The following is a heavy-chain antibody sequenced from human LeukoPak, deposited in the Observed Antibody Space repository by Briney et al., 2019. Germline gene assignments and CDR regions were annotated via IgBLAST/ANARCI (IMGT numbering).Heavy chain of an antibody. V-gene: IGHV1-2*02. CDR3: ARVPRRGIAVAGGGYFDY. CDR1: GYTFTGYY. CDR2: INPNGGGT. Sequence: ASVRVSCKASGYTFTGYYMHWVRHAPGQGLEWMEWINPNGGGTNYAQKFQGRVTITRDTSISTAYMELSRLRSDDTAVYYCARVPRRGIAVAGGGYFDYWGQGTLVTVSS. J-gene: IGHJ4*02. D-gene: IGHD6-19*01.